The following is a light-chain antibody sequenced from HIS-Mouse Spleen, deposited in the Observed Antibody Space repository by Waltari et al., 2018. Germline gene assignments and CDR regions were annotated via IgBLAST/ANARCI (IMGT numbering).Light chain of an antibody. V-gene: IGLV2-23*01. CDR1: SSDVGSYNL. J-gene: IGLJ3*02. Sequence: QSALTQPASVSGSPGQSITISCTGTSSDVGSYNLVSWYQRHPGKAPKLMIYEGSKRPEGVSNRFSGSKSGNTASLTISGLQAEDEADYYCCSYAGSSTWVFGGGTKLTVL. CDR3: CSYAGSSTWV. CDR2: EGS.